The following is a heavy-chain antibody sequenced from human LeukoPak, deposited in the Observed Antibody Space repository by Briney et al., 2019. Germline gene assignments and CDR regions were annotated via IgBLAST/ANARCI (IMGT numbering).Heavy chain of an antibody. V-gene: IGHV3-7*01. Sequence: GGSLRLSCAASGFTFSGSWMIWVRQAPGKGLEWVAYMNPDGSGIQYVDSVKGRFTISRDNARISLYLTMDSLRAEDTAVYYCARAPYHGALDIWGQGTMVTVSS. CDR1: GFTFSGSW. J-gene: IGHJ3*02. CDR2: MNPDGSGI. D-gene: IGHD1-14*01. CDR3: ARAPYHGALDI.